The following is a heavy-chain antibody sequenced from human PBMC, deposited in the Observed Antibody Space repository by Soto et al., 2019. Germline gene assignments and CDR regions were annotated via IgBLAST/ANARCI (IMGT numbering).Heavy chain of an antibody. CDR2: IKQDGSEK. Sequence: PGGSLRLSCPASGFTFSRHWMTWVRQAPGKGLEWVANIKQDGSEKYYVDSVKGRFTISRDNAKNSLYLQMYSLRAKDTAVYYCSRDPVIVDKAEGDYWGQGTLVTVSS. J-gene: IGHJ4*02. CDR1: GFTFSRHW. D-gene: IGHD1-26*01. V-gene: IGHV3-7*03. CDR3: SRDPVIVDKAEGDY.